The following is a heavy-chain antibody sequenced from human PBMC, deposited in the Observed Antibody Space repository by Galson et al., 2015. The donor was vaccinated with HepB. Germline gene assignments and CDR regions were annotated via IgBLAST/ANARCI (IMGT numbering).Heavy chain of an antibody. CDR1: GFTFSSYA. CDR3: ARDGGYSYGHDAFDI. D-gene: IGHD5-18*01. CDR2: ISYDGSNK. Sequence: SLRLSCAASGFTFSSYAMHWVRQAPGKGLEWVAVISYDGSNKYYADSVKGRFTISRDNSKNTLYLQMNSLRAEDTAVYYCARDGGYSYGHDAFDIWGQGIMVTVSS. J-gene: IGHJ3*02. V-gene: IGHV3-30-3*01.